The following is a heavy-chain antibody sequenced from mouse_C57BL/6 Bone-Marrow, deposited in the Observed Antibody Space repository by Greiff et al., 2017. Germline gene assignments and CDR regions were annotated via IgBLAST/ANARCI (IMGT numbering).Heavy chain of an antibody. CDR2: INPSNGGT. V-gene: IGHV1-53*01. CDR1: GYTFTSYW. Sequence: QVQLQQPGTELVKPGASVQLSCKASGYTFTSYWMHWVKQRPGQGLEWIGNINPSNGGTNYNEKFKSKATLTVDTSSSTAYMQLSSLTSEDSAVYYDATLYYCYNWYFGVWGTGTTVTVSS. CDR3: ATLYYCYNWYFGV. D-gene: IGHD2-2*01. J-gene: IGHJ1*03.